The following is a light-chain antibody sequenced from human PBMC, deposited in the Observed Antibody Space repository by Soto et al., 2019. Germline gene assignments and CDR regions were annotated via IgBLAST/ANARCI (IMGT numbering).Light chain of an antibody. CDR1: QIVNINY. CDR2: GAS. J-gene: IGKJ2*01. V-gene: IGKV3-20*01. CDR3: EQFGSLPYT. Sequence: ENVLTQSPGTLSLSPGERATLSCRASQIVNINYLAWYQHKPGQAPTLLIYGASRSAAAIPDRFSGSGSGTAFTLSISRLEPDEFAVYDCEQFGSLPYTFGQGTMLEI.